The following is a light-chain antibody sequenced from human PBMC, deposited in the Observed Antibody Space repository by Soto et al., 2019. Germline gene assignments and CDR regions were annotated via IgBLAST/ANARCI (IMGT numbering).Light chain of an antibody. Sequence: IQMTQSPSTLSLSVGDRVTITCRASQTISSWLAWYQQKPGKAPELLIYAASTLQSGVPSRFSGSGSGTDFTLTISCLQSEDFAVYYCQQYNNWPPWTFGQGTKVDI. V-gene: IGKV1-5*01. CDR1: QTISSW. CDR3: QQYNNWPPWT. J-gene: IGKJ1*01. CDR2: AAS.